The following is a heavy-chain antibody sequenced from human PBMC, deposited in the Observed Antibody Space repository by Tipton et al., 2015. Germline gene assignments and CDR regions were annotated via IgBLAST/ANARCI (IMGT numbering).Heavy chain of an antibody. CDR2: FYHRGNI. Sequence: TLSLTCNVSGDAISSHYWSWIRQPPGKGLEWIGHFYHRGNINYNPSLKSRVTISADTSKNQFSVHPSSVTAADTAVYYCAREVWDSGSSGYDYWGQGTLVTVSS. CDR1: GDAISSHY. J-gene: IGHJ4*02. CDR3: AREVWDSGSSGYDY. V-gene: IGHV4-59*11. D-gene: IGHD3-22*01.